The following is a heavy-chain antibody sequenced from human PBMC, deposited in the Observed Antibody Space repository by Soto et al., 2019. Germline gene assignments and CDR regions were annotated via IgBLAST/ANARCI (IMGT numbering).Heavy chain of an antibody. V-gene: IGHV6-1*01. CDR1: GDSVSKKSAA. CDR2: TYYRSKWYT. CDR3: ARTECHSISWYDYYYYYMDV. Sequence: SQTLSITCAISGDSVSKKSAAWNWIRQSKSRGLEWLGRTYYRSKWYTDYAVSVKGRITINPDTSKNQFSLQLNSVTPEDTAVYYCARTECHSISWYDYYYYYMDVWGKGTTVTVSS. J-gene: IGHJ6*03. D-gene: IGHD2-2*01.